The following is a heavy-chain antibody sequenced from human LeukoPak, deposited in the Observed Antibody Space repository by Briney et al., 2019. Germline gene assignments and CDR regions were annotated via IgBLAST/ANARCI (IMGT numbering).Heavy chain of an antibody. J-gene: IGHJ6*03. CDR1: GGSFSGYY. V-gene: IGHV4-34*01. CDR3: AGMVSMVRAGIVWYYYMDV. CDR2: INHNGST. D-gene: IGHD3-10*01. Sequence: SETLSLTCAVYGGSFSGYYLSWIRQPPGKGLEWIGEINHNGSTNYYASFKSRVIISVDASNKKFSLKQRYVMAADKAIYYCAGMVSMVRAGIVWYYYMDVWGKRTTVTVSS.